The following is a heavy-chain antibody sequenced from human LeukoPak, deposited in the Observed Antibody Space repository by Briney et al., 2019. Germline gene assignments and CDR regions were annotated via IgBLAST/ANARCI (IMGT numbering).Heavy chain of an antibody. CDR1: GGSISSSSYY. Sequence: SETLSLTCTVSGGSISSSSYYWGWIRQPPGKGLEWIGSIYYSGSTYYNPSLKSRVTISVDTSKNQFSLKLSSVTAADTAVYYCARPAIWFGELWAPTLYDAFDIWGQGTMVTVSS. V-gene: IGHV4-39*01. CDR3: ARPAIWFGELWAPTLYDAFDI. J-gene: IGHJ3*02. D-gene: IGHD3-10*01. CDR2: IYYSGST.